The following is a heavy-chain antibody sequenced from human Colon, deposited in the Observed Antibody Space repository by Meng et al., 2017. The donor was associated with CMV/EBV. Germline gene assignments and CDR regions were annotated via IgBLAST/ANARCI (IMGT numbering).Heavy chain of an antibody. D-gene: IGHD4/OR15-4a*01. J-gene: IGHJ4*02. V-gene: IGHV4-4*02. Sequence: LTSAVSGASVSSNNWCPWVRQPPGKGPEWIGEIHHSGTTAHNPSLRSRISFSVDKSRNQVSLHLTTVTAADTAVYYCGSATDYKVDYWGQGTLVTVSS. CDR3: GSATDYKVDY. CDR1: GASVSSNNW. CDR2: IHHSGTT.